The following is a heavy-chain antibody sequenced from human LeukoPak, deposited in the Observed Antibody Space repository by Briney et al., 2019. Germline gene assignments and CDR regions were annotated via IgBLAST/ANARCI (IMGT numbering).Heavy chain of an antibody. Sequence: QTGGSLRLSCAASGFTFSSYAMHWVRQAPGKGLEWVAVISYDGSNKYYADSVKGRFTISRDNSKNTLYLQMNSLRAEDTAVYYCARVRHDYGNFDCWGQGTLVTVSS. CDR1: GFTFSSYA. V-gene: IGHV3-30-3*01. CDR2: ISYDGSNK. J-gene: IGHJ4*02. D-gene: IGHD4-17*01. CDR3: ARVRHDYGNFDC.